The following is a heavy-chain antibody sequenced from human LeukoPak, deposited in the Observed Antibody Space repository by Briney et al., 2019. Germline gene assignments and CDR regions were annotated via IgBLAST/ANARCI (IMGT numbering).Heavy chain of an antibody. D-gene: IGHD1-26*01. CDR2: ISGSGGST. V-gene: IGHV3-23*01. Sequence: GGSLRLSCAASGFTFSNYAMTWVRQAPGKGLEWVSGISGSGGSTYYADSVKGRFTISRDNPKNTLYLQMNSLRVEDTAVYYCAKDRGGNYLFYLDYWGQGTLATVSS. CDR3: AKDRGGNYLFYLDY. CDR1: GFTFSNYA. J-gene: IGHJ4*02.